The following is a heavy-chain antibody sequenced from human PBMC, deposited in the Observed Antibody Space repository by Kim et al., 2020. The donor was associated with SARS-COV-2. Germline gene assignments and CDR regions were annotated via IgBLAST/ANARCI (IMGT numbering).Heavy chain of an antibody. V-gene: IGHV4-34*01. J-gene: IGHJ6*02. Sequence: SETLSLTCAVYGGSFSGYYWSWIRQPPGKGLEWIGEINHSGSTNYNPSLKSRVTISVDTSKNQFSLKLSSVTAADTAVYYCARSKWFGERGYYGMDVWGQGTTVTVSS. D-gene: IGHD3-10*01. CDR1: GGSFSGYY. CDR3: ARSKWFGERGYYGMDV. CDR2: INHSGST.